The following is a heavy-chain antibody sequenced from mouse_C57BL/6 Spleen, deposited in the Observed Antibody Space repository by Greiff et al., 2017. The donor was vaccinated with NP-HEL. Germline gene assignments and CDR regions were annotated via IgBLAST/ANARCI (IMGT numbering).Heavy chain of an antibody. V-gene: IGHV1-80*01. CDR3: SRWDCYYVRAMDY. Sequence: VQLQQSGAELVKPGASVKISCKASGYAFSSYWMNWVKQRPGKGLEWIGQIYPGDGDTNYNGKFKGKATLTADKSSSTAYMQLSSLTSEDSAVYFCSRWDCYYVRAMDYWGQGTSVTVSS. CDR1: GYAFSSYW. D-gene: IGHD2-3*01. J-gene: IGHJ4*01. CDR2: IYPGDGDT.